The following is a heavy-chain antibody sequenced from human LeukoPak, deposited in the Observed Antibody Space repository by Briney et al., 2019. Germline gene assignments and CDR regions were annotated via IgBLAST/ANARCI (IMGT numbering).Heavy chain of an antibody. Sequence: SETLSLTCTVSGGSISSYYWSWIRQPPGKGLEWIGYIYYSGSTNYNPSLKSRVTISVDTSKNQFSLKLSSVTAADTAVYYCARESRYSKHYYYYMDVWGKGTTVTVSS. D-gene: IGHD4-11*01. CDR1: GGSISSYY. J-gene: IGHJ6*03. V-gene: IGHV4-59*01. CDR3: ARESRYSKHYYYYMDV. CDR2: IYYSGST.